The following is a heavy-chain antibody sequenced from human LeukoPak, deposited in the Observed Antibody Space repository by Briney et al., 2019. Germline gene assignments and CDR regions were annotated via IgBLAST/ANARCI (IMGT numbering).Heavy chain of an antibody. Sequence: GGSLRLSCAASGFTFSRHWMYWVRQAPGKGLEWVANIKQDGSAKPYVDSVKGRFTISGDNAKNSLFLQMNSLRAEDTAVYYCARDNGWSADFWGQGTLVTVSS. D-gene: IGHD2-15*01. CDR2: IKQDGSAK. V-gene: IGHV3-7*03. J-gene: IGHJ4*02. CDR3: ARDNGWSADF. CDR1: GFTFSRHW.